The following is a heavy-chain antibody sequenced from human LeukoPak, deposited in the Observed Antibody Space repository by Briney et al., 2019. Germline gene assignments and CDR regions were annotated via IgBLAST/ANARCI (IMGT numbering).Heavy chain of an antibody. CDR2: ISGSGGST. CDR3: AKDLWELPYYFDY. Sequence: GGSLRLSCAASGFTFSRYAMTWVHQAPGKGLEWVSGISGSGGSTNYADSVKGRFTISRDNSKNTLYLQMNSLRAEDTAVYSCAKDLWELPYYFDYWGQGTLVTVSS. J-gene: IGHJ4*02. V-gene: IGHV3-23*01. D-gene: IGHD1-26*01. CDR1: GFTFSRYA.